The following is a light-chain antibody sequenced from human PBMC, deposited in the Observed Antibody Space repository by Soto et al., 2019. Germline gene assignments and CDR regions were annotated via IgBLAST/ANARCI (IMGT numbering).Light chain of an antibody. CDR2: DAS. Sequence: EIVLTQSPGTLSLSPGERATLSCRASQSVSSSSLAWYQQKSGQAPRLVIYDASKRATGIPARFSGSGSGTDFTLIISSLDPEDFAVYYCQHRSKWPITFGQGTRLEIK. V-gene: IGKV3-11*01. J-gene: IGKJ5*01. CDR1: QSVSSSS. CDR3: QHRSKWPIT.